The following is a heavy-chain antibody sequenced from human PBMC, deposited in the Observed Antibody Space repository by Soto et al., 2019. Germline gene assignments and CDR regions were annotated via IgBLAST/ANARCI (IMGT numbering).Heavy chain of an antibody. Sequence: EVQLVESGGGLVQPGGSLRVSCAASGFTFSHYWMTWVRQAPGKGLEWVANIKEDGTEEHYVDSVKGRFTISRGNAMNSLNLQMNSLTAEDTAVYFCARGGSESDYWGQGTLVTVSS. CDR2: IKEDGTEE. CDR1: GFTFSHYW. J-gene: IGHJ4*02. CDR3: ARGGSESDY. V-gene: IGHV3-7*04. D-gene: IGHD3-10*01.